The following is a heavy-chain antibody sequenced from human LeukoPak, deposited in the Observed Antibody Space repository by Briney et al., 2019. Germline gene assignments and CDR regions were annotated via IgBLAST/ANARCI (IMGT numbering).Heavy chain of an antibody. Sequence: SETLSLTCNVSGGSISSGGYYWSWIRQHPGTGPEWIGYIYYSGSTYYNPSLKSRLTISVDTSKNQFSLKLTSVTAADTAVYYCSRTRDGYNIDYWGQGTLVTVSS. CDR1: GGSISSGGYY. CDR2: IYYSGST. D-gene: IGHD5-24*01. J-gene: IGHJ4*02. CDR3: SRTRDGYNIDY. V-gene: IGHV4-31*03.